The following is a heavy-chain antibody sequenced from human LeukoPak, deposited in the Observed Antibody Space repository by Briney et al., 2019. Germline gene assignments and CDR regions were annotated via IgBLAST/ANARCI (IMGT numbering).Heavy chain of an antibody. J-gene: IGHJ3*02. CDR1: GYTFTDYY. CDR2: INPNSGGS. D-gene: IGHD4-17*01. Sequence: ASVKVSCKASGYTFTDYYMHWVRQAPGQGLEWMGRINPNSGGSNYAQEFQGRVTMTRDTSISTAYMELNRLRSDDTAVYYCAREYTVTTDDAFDIWGQGTMVTVSS. CDR3: AREYTVTTDDAFDI. V-gene: IGHV1-2*06.